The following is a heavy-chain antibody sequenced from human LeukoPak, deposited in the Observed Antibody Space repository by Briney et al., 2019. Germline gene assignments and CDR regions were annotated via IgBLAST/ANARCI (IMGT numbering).Heavy chain of an antibody. CDR1: GYTFTNYG. Sequence: PGASVKVSCKASGYTFTNYGISWVRQAPGQGLEWMGWISAYNGNTNYAQKLQGRVTMTTDTSTSTAYMELRSLRSDDTAVYYCAIIEEGGSHYYYMDVWGKGTTVTVSS. D-gene: IGHD2-15*01. J-gene: IGHJ6*03. CDR2: ISAYNGNT. V-gene: IGHV1-18*01. CDR3: AIIEEGGSHYYYMDV.